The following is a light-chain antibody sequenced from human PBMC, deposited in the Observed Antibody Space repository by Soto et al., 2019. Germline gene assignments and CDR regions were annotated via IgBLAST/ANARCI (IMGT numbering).Light chain of an antibody. Sequence: EIVLTQSPGTLSLSPGERATLSCRASESVSSNYLAWYQHKPGKAPRLLIYDVSSRATGTPARFSGSGSGTDFTLAISRLEPEDFAVYYCQHYGSSHSNTFGQGTRLE. CDR3: QHYGSSHSNT. CDR2: DVS. V-gene: IGKV3-20*01. J-gene: IGKJ5*01. CDR1: ESVSSNY.